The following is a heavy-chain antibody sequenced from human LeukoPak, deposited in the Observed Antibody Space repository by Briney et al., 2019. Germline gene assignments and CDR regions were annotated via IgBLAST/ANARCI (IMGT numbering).Heavy chain of an antibody. Sequence: SETLSLTCTVSGGSISTCYWSWIRQPPGKGLEWIGCIYYSGSSNYSPSLKSRVTISVDTSKNQFSLKLSSVTAADTAVYYCARHRRDIVVVPAASSFDPWGQGTLVTVSS. CDR1: GGSISTCY. D-gene: IGHD2-2*01. CDR2: IYYSGSS. CDR3: ARHRRDIVVVPAASSFDP. J-gene: IGHJ5*02. V-gene: IGHV4-59*08.